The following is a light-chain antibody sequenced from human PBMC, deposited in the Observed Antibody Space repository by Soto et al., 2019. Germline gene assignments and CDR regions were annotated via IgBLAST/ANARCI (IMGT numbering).Light chain of an antibody. V-gene: IGLV2-23*01. Sequence: QSALTQPASVSGSPGQSITISCTGTSSDVGSYNLVSWYQQHPGKAPKLMIYEGSKRPSGVSNRFSGSMSGNTASLTISGLQAEDEADYYCCSYAGSSVYVFGTGTKLTVL. CDR1: SSDVGSYNL. CDR3: CSYAGSSVYV. J-gene: IGLJ1*01. CDR2: EGS.